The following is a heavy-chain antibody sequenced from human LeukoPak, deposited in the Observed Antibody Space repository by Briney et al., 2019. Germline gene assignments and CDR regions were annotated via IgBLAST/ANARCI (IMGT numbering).Heavy chain of an antibody. CDR2: IIPIFGTA. Sequence: SVKVSCKASGGTFSSYAISWVRQAPGQGLEWMGGIIPIFGTANYAQKSQGRVTITADESTSTAYMELSSLRSEDTAVYYCARAPIAAAGTALWDYWGQGALVTVSS. CDR1: GGTFSSYA. D-gene: IGHD6-13*01. CDR3: ARAPIAAAGTALWDY. V-gene: IGHV1-69*01. J-gene: IGHJ4*02.